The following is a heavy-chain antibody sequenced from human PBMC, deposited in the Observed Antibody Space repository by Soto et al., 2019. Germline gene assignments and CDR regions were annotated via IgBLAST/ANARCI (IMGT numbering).Heavy chain of an antibody. D-gene: IGHD6-13*01. CDR1: GFAFSTYA. Sequence: EVQLLESGGALEHPGGSLRLSCAAAGFAFSTYAMTWVRQAPGKGLEWVSVISGSGGSSYYAASVKGRFTISRDHSKNTLFLQMNGLRAEDTAVYYCAKVTKRAAAGRYEYYKYGMDVWGQGTTVTVSS. V-gene: IGHV3-23*01. CDR3: AKVTKRAAAGRYEYYKYGMDV. CDR2: ISGSGGSS. J-gene: IGHJ6*02.